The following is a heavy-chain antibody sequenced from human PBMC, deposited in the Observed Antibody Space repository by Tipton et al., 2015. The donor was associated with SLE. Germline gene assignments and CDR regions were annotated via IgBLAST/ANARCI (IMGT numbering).Heavy chain of an antibody. D-gene: IGHD6-13*01. CDR1: GYTLTELS. CDR2: FDPEDGET. CDR3: ATENSSRGGGDYYYYYMDV. J-gene: IGHJ6*03. V-gene: IGHV1-24*01. Sequence: QSGPEVKKPGASVKVSCKVSGYTLTELSMHWVRQAPGKGLEWMGGFDPEDGETIYAQKFQGRVTMTEDTSTDTAYMELSSLRSEDTAVYYCATENSSRGGGDYYYYYMDVWGKGTTVTVSS.